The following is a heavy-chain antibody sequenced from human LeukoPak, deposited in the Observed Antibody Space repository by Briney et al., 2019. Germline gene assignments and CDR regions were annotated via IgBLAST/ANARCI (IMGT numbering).Heavy chain of an antibody. CDR2: ISAYNGNT. Sequence: ASVKVSCKASGYTFTSYGITWVRQAPGQGLEWMGWISAYNGNTNYAQKLQGRVTMTTDTSTSTAYMELRSLRSDNTAVYYCARGEERLNWFDPWGQGTLVTVSS. J-gene: IGHJ5*02. D-gene: IGHD5-24*01. CDR3: ARGEERLNWFDP. V-gene: IGHV1-18*01. CDR1: GYTFTSYG.